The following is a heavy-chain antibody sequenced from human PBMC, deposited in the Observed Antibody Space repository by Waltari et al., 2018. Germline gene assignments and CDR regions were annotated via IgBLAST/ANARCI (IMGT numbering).Heavy chain of an antibody. Sequence: QVQLQESGPGLVKPSQTLSLTCTVSGGSISSGDYYWSWIRQPPGKGLEWIGYIYYSGSTYYTPSLKSRVTISVDTSKNQFSLKLSSVTAADTAVYYCASHPYSSSSLSGRGGFDYWGQGTLVTISS. CDR1: GGSISSGDYY. CDR3: ASHPYSSSSLSGRGGFDY. D-gene: IGHD6-6*01. V-gene: IGHV4-30-4*08. CDR2: IYYSGST. J-gene: IGHJ4*02.